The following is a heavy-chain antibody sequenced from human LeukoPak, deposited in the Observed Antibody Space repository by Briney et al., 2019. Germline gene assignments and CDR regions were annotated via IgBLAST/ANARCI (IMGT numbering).Heavy chain of an antibody. V-gene: IGHV4-59*12. CDR3: AREGRYRYGYNEYHLYMDI. CDR2: IYYDGST. CDR1: GGSFSGYY. Sequence: SETLSLTCAIYGGSFSGYYWSWIRQSPGKGLEWIGYIYYDGSTNYNPSLKSRVTISVDTSKNQFSLKLSSVTAAETAVYYCAREGRYRYGYNEYHLYMDIWGKGTTVTVSS. J-gene: IGHJ6*03. D-gene: IGHD5-18*01.